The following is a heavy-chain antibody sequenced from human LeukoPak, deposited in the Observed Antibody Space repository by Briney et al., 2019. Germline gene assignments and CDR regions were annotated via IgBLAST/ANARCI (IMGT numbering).Heavy chain of an antibody. CDR1: GGSFSDYY. CDR2: INHSGST. V-gene: IGHV4-34*01. CDR3: ARRTDY. D-gene: IGHD1-14*01. J-gene: IGHJ4*02. Sequence: SETLSLTCAVYGGSFSDYYWTWIRQPPGKGLEWIGEINHSGSTNYNPSLKSRVTISIDTSKNQFFLKLSSVTAADTAVYYCARRTDYWGQGTLVTVSS.